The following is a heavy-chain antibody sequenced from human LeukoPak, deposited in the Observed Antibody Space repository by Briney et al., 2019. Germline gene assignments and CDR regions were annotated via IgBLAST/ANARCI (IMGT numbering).Heavy chain of an antibody. CDR3: ARSPGDYDAFDI. D-gene: IGHD4-17*01. CDR2: INHSGST. CDR1: GGSFSGYY. V-gene: IGHV4-34*01. Sequence: PSETLSLTCAVYGGSFSGYYWSWIRQPPGKGLEWIGEINHSGSTNYNPSLKSRVTISVDTSKNQFSLKLSSVTAADTAVYYCARSPGDYDAFDIWGQGTMVTVSS. J-gene: IGHJ3*02.